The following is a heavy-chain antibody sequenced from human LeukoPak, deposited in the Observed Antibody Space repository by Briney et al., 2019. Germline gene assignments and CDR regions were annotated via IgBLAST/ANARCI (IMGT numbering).Heavy chain of an antibody. D-gene: IGHD3-22*01. CDR2: IDPNSGGT. CDR3: ARAFYYDSSGYYYFDY. V-gene: IGHV1-2*02. J-gene: IGHJ4*02. CDR1: LYTFTGYY. Sequence: GASVKVSCKASLYTFTGYYMHWVRQATGQGLDWMGWIDPNSGGTNYAQKFQGRVTMTRDTSISTAYMELSRLRSDDTAVYYCARAFYYDSSGYYYFDYWGQGTLVTVSS.